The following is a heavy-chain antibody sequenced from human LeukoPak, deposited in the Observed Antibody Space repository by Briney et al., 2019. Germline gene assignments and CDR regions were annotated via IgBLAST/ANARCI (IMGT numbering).Heavy chain of an antibody. CDR3: VTVGMTSIWSYLRFDP. D-gene: IGHD1-26*01. Sequence: GGSLRLSCAASGFTFHSHAMHWVRQTPGKGLEWVTFISYDGSIKYYADSVKGRFTISRDNSKNTLYLQMSSLRAEDTAVYYCVTVGMTSIWSYLRFDPRGQGTLVSVSS. CDR2: ISYDGSIK. V-gene: IGHV3-30*14. CDR1: GFTFHSHA. J-gene: IGHJ5*02.